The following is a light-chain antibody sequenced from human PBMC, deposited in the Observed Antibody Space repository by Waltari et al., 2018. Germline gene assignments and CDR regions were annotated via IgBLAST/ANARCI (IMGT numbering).Light chain of an antibody. Sequence: IQMTQSPSTLSASVGHRVTITCRASQDIGPYLAWYQQKPGKAPNLLIYKSSILESGVPSRFSGSGSGTEFTLTITSLQPDDFATYYCQQYATYHTFGQGTKLEI. CDR3: QQYATYHT. V-gene: IGKV1-5*03. J-gene: IGKJ2*01. CDR2: KSS. CDR1: QDIGPY.